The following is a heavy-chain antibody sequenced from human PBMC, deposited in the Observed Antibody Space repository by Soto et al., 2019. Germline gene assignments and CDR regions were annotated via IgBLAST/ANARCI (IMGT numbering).Heavy chain of an antibody. Sequence: SETLSLTCRVSDGSMNSDSSYWGWIRQPPGKGLEWIGVINHSGSTYHNLPLKGRVTMSVDASRNQFSLKLTSMTAADTAVYYCARLGGYVSVGYYYLWDSWGQGTLVTVSS. CDR3: ARLGGYVSVGYYYLWDS. CDR2: INHSGST. D-gene: IGHD3-22*01. CDR1: DGSMNSDSSY. J-gene: IGHJ4*02. V-gene: IGHV4-39*01.